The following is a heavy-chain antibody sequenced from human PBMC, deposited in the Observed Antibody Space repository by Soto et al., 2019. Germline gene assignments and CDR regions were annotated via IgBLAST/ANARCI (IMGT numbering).Heavy chain of an antibody. J-gene: IGHJ4*02. CDR2: INPNSGGT. CDR1: GYTFTGYY. Sequence: EASVKVSCKASGYTFTGYYMHWVRQAPGQGLEWMGWINPNSGGTNYAQKFQGWVTMTRDTSISTAYMELSRLRSDDTAVYYCARHRGSYGGEYYFDYWGQGSQVTVSS. D-gene: IGHD3-16*01. CDR3: ARHRGSYGGEYYFDY. V-gene: IGHV1-2*04.